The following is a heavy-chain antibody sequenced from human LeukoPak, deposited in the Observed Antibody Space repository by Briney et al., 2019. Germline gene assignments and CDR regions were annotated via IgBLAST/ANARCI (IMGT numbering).Heavy chain of an antibody. D-gene: IGHD5-12*01. CDR3: AKEDLRGYSGSNYGD. J-gene: IGHJ4*02. Sequence: PGGSLRLSCAASGFTFSSYAMSWVRQAPGKGLEWVSAISGSGGSTYYADSVKGRFTISRDNSKNTLYLRMNSLRAEDTAVYYCAKEDLRGYSGSNYGDWGQGTLVTVSS. CDR2: ISGSGGST. V-gene: IGHV3-23*01. CDR1: GFTFSSYA.